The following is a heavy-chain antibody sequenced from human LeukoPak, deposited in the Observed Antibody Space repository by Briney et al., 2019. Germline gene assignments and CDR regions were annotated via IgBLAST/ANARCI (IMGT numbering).Heavy chain of an antibody. J-gene: IGHJ4*02. V-gene: IGHV1-2*02. CDR3: ARAQYYYDSSGSGFDY. CDR1: GYTFTGYY. Sequence: ASVKVSCKASGYTFTGYYMHWVRQAPGQGLEWMGWINPNSGGTNYAQKFQGRVTMTRDTSISTAYMELSRLRSDDTAEYYCARAQYYYDSSGSGFDYWGQGTLVTVSS. D-gene: IGHD3-22*01. CDR2: INPNSGGT.